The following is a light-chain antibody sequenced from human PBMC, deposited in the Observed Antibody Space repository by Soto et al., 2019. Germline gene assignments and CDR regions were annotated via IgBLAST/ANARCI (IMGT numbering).Light chain of an antibody. Sequence: QSVLTQPPSVSGAPGQRVTISCTGSSSNIGAGYDVHWYQQRPGTAPKLXIXXNXXXPSGVPERFSGSRSGTSASLAITGLQAEDEADYYCQSYDRSLSGSVFGAGNKVTVL. J-gene: IGLJ1*01. CDR3: QSYDRSLSGSV. CDR2: XNX. V-gene: IGLV1-40*01. CDR1: SSNIGAGYD.